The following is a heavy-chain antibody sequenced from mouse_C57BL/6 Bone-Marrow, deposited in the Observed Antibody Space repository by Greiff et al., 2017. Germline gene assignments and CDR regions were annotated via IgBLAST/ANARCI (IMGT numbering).Heavy chain of an antibody. CDR3: ARRNLGAWFAY. Sequence: VQLQQSGAELARPGASVKLSCKASGYTFPSFGLSWVKQRTGQGLEWIGEIYPRSGNTYYNEKFKGKATLTADKSYSTAYMELRSLTSEDSAVYFCARRNLGAWFAYWGQGTLVTVSA. J-gene: IGHJ3*01. D-gene: IGHD4-1*01. CDR2: IYPRSGNT. CDR1: GYTFPSFG. V-gene: IGHV1-81*01.